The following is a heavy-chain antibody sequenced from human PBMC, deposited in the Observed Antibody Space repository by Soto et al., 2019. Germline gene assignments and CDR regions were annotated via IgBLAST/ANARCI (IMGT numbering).Heavy chain of an antibody. J-gene: IGHJ4*02. V-gene: IGHV1-69*13. CDR2: ITPMFGTP. CDR1: GGTFSRYA. D-gene: IGHD3-22*01. CDR3: ARDGTLYDSSAYYYLY. Sequence: SVKVSCKASGGTFSRYAITWVRQAPGQGLEWMGGITPMFGTPNYAQKFQGRVTITADESTSTAYMELSSLRSEDTAMYYCARDGTLYDSSAYYYLYWGQGTL.